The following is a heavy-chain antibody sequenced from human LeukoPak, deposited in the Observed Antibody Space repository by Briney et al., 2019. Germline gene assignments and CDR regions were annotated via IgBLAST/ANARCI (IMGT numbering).Heavy chain of an antibody. CDR1: GGSIRTRNYY. V-gene: IGHV4-39*07. CDR3: ARGHTAYSSGWYMDRFDI. J-gene: IGHJ3*02. D-gene: IGHD6-19*01. Sequence: SETLSLTSTVSGGSIRTRNYYWGWIRQTPGKGLEWIATIYYSENTYYNQSLKSRVPISVATSQNQFSLKLYSVTAADTAVYYCARGHTAYSSGWYMDRFDIWGQGTMVTVSS. CDR2: IYYSENT.